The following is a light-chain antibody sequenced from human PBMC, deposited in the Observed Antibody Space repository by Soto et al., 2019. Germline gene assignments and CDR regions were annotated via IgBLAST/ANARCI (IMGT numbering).Light chain of an antibody. CDR1: KNDVGFYDF. CDR3: KSYAGSNTYV. Sequence: QSALTQPPSASGSPGQSVTISCTGTKNDVGFYDFVSWYQHHPGKAPRLIIYEAVQRPSGVPDRFSGSKSGNTASLTVSGLQAADEADYFCKSYAGSNTYVFVSGTKVTVL. V-gene: IGLV2-8*01. J-gene: IGLJ1*01. CDR2: EAV.